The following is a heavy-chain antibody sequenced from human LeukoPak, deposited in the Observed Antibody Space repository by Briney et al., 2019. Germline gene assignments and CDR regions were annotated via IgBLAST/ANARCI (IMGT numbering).Heavy chain of an antibody. J-gene: IGHJ3*02. D-gene: IGHD3-10*01. CDR3: ARGFRGAFDI. V-gene: IGHV4-4*07. CDR1: GGSISSYY. CDR2: IYISGSGST. Sequence: PSETLSLTCTVSGGSISSYYWSWIRQPAGKGLEWIGRIYISGSGSTNYNPSLKSRVTISVDTSKNQFSLKLSSVTAADTAVYYCARGFRGAFDIWGQGTMVTVSS.